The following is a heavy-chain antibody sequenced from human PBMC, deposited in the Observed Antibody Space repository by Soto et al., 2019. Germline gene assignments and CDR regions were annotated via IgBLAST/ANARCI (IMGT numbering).Heavy chain of an antibody. J-gene: IGHJ5*02. CDR1: GFTFSSCA. D-gene: IGHD2-2*01. CDR2: IIDSGGST. Sequence: GGSLRLSCAASGFTFSSCAMGWVRQAPGKGLEWVSDIIDSGGSTYYADSVKGRFTISRDNSKNTLYLQMNSLRAEDTAVYYCAKDLWSSTSSNWFDPWGQGTLVTVSS. V-gene: IGHV3-23*01. CDR3: AKDLWSSTSSNWFDP.